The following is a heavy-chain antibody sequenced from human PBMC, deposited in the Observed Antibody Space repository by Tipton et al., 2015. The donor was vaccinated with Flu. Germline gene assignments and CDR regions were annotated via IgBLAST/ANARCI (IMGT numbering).Heavy chain of an antibody. D-gene: IGHD1-14*01. V-gene: IGHV4-38-2*01. CDR2: LYPSAST. Sequence: LRLSCVVSGYPVSSAFYWGWIRQSPGKGLEWIGSLYPSASTYYNPSLKSRVTMSVDVSRSHFSLELRYVTAEDTAVYYCASGRTQNLDYTYFGMDVWGQGTTVTVSS. CDR3: ASGRTQNLDYTYFGMDV. J-gene: IGHJ6*02. CDR1: GYPVSSAFY.